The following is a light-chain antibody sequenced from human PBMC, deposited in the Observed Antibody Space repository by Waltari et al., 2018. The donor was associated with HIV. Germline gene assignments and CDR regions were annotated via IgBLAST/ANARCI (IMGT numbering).Light chain of an antibody. CDR1: RGDVGGYNY. Sequence: QSALTQPASVSGSPGQSITISCTGTRGDVGGYNYVSCYQQYPSKAPKLIIYEVNNRPSGVSDRFSGSKSGNTASLTISGLQAEDEADYYCSSYTSSSTLDVFGTGTEVTVL. J-gene: IGLJ1*01. CDR2: EVN. CDR3: SSYTSSSTLDV. V-gene: IGLV2-14*01.